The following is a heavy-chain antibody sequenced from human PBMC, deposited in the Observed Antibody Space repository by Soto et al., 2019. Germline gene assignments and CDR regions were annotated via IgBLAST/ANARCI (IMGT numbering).Heavy chain of an antibody. CDR2: ISYDGSNK. CDR3: ARDLSDSSGYYVAYYYYGMDV. Sequence: VQLLESGGGLVQPGGSLRLSCAASGFTFSSYAMHWVRQAPGKGLEWVAVISYDGSNKYYADSVKGRFTISRDNSKNTLYLQMNSLRAEDTAVYYCARDLSDSSGYYVAYYYYGMDVWGQGTTVTVSS. J-gene: IGHJ6*02. V-gene: IGHV3-30-3*01. D-gene: IGHD3-22*01. CDR1: GFTFSSYA.